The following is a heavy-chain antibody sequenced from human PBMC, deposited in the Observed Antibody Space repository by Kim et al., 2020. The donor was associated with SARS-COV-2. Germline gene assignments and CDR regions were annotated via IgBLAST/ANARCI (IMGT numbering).Heavy chain of an antibody. J-gene: IGHJ5*02. V-gene: IGHV3-7*04. CDR3: ARLFDP. CDR2: QDGSKR. Sequence: QDGSKRNDVDSVKGRFTIARDNAKNSLYLQMSSLRAEDTAVYYCARLFDPWGQGTLVTVSS.